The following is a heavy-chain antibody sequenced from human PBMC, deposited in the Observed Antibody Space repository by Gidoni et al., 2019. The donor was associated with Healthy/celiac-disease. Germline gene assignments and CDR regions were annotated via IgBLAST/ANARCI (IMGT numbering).Heavy chain of an antibody. Sequence: QVQLVASGGGVVQPGRALRLSCAASGFTFSRYAMHWVRQAPGKGLEWVAVISYDGSNKYYADSVKGRFTISRDNSKNTLYLQMNSLRAEDTAVYYCARPYSSSWRGFQSPPDYWGQGTLVTVSS. J-gene: IGHJ4*02. CDR2: ISYDGSNK. D-gene: IGHD6-13*01. V-gene: IGHV3-30-3*01. CDR3: ARPYSSSWRGFQSPPDY. CDR1: GFTFSRYA.